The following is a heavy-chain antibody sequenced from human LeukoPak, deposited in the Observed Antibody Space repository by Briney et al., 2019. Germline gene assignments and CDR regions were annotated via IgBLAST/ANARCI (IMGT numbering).Heavy chain of an antibody. V-gene: IGHV3-30*03. J-gene: IGHJ6*02. Sequence: GGSLRLSCAASGFTFSYYGMHWVRQAPGKGLDWVAVISYDGSNKYYADSVKGRFTIPRDNSKNTLDLQMNSLRAEDTAVYHCARGSYFGIDVWGQGTTVTVSS. CDR2: ISYDGSNK. CDR3: ARGSYFGIDV. CDR1: GFTFSYYG.